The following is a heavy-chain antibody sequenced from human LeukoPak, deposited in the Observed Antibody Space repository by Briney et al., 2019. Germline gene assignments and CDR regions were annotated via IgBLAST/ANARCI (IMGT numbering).Heavy chain of an antibody. Sequence: SETLSLTFAFYGGSFSGYYWSWIRQPPGKGLEWIGEINHSGGTKYNPSLKSRVTISLDTSKNQFSLKLSSVTAADTAVYYCARGGLKWELLPARARKSYYFDYCGQGTLVTVSS. CDR2: INHSGGT. CDR1: GGSFSGYY. D-gene: IGHD1-26*01. V-gene: IGHV4-34*01. CDR3: ARGGLKWELLPARARKSYYFDY. J-gene: IGHJ4*02.